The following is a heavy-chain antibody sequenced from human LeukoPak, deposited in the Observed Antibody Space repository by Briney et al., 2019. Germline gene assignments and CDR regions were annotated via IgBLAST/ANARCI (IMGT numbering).Heavy chain of an antibody. V-gene: IGHV3-33*01. CDR3: ARVTYYDSLTPDY. CDR2: IWYDGSNK. D-gene: IGHD3-9*01. CDR1: GFTFSTYG. Sequence: GGSLRLSCAASGFTFSTYGMHWVRQAPGKGLEWVAVIWYDGSNKYYADSVKGRFTISRDNSKNTLYLQMNSLRAEDTAVYYCARVTYYDSLTPDYWGQGTLVTVSS. J-gene: IGHJ4*02.